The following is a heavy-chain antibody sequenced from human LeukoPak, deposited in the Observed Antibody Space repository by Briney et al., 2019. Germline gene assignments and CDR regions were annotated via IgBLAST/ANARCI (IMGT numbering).Heavy chain of an antibody. V-gene: IGHV4-39*02. CDR3: ARESWQMWYYYYYMDV. Sequence: PSETLSLTCTVSGGSISSSSYYWGWIRQPPGKGLEWVGSIYYSGSTYYNPSLKSRVTISVDTSKNQFSLKLSSVTAADTAVYYCARESWQMWYYYYYMDVWGKGTTVTVSS. D-gene: IGHD2-21*01. CDR1: GGSISSSSYY. J-gene: IGHJ6*03. CDR2: IYYSGST.